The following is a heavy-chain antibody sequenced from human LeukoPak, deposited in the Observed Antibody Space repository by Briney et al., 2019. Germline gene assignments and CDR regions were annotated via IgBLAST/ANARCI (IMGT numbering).Heavy chain of an antibody. D-gene: IGHD1-26*01. Sequence: ASVKVSCKASGYTFTNYAINWVRQAPGQGLEWMAWINTNTGNPTYAQGFTGRFVFSLDTSVSTAFLQISSLQAEDTAIYYCATQLVGYYFDYWGQGTLVTVSS. V-gene: IGHV7-4-1*02. J-gene: IGHJ4*02. CDR2: INTNTGNP. CDR3: ATQLVGYYFDY. CDR1: GYTFTNYA.